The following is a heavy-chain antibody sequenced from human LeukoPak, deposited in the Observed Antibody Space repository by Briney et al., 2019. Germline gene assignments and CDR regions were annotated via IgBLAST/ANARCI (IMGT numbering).Heavy chain of an antibody. V-gene: IGHV3-23*01. CDR3: AKAETLLWFGPTDA. J-gene: IGHJ5*02. D-gene: IGHD3-10*01. CDR1: GFTFSTYG. CDR2: VSSTGSGT. Sequence: GGSLRLSCVTSGFTFSTYGMSWVRQAPGKGLEWVAAVSSTGSGTYYPDSLKGRFIISRDNSQNTVFLQMNSLRPEDTAFYFCAKAETLLWFGPTDAWGQGILVTVSS.